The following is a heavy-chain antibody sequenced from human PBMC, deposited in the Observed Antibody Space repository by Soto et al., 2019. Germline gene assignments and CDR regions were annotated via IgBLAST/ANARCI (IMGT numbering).Heavy chain of an antibody. CDR1: GGSFSGYY. V-gene: IGHV4-34*01. J-gene: IGHJ4*02. Sequence: PSETLSLTCAVYGGSFSGYYWSWIRQPPGKGLEWIGEINHSGSTNYNPSLKSRVTISVDTSKNQFSLKLSSVTAADTAVYYCAREKVAVAHAGVVYSGQATLVTVSS. CDR2: INHSGST. CDR3: AREKVAVAHAGVVY. D-gene: IGHD6-19*01.